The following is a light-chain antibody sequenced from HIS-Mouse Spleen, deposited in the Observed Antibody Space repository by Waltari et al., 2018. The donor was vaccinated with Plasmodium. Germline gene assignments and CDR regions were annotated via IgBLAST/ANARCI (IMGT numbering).Light chain of an antibody. V-gene: IGKV1-12*01. CDR2: VAS. CDR3: QQANSFPPGST. Sequence: DIQMTQSPSSVSASVGDRVTITCRASQGISSLLAWYQQKPGKAPKLLCYVASILQSGVPSRFSGSGSGTDFTLTISSLQPEDFATYYCQQANSFPPGSTFGPGTKVDIK. CDR1: QGISSL. J-gene: IGKJ3*01.